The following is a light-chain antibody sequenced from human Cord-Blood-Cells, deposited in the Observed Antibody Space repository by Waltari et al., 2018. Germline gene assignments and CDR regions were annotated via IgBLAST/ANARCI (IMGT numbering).Light chain of an antibody. CDR1: QSISSY. J-gene: IGKJ2*01. Sequence: DIQMTQSPSSLSASVGDRVTITCRASQSISSYLNWYQQKPGKAPKLLIYAASNLQSGVPSRFSGSGSGTDFTLTISSLQPEDFATYYCQHSYSTPRTFGQGTKLEIK. CDR2: AAS. V-gene: IGKV1-39*01. CDR3: QHSYSTPRT.